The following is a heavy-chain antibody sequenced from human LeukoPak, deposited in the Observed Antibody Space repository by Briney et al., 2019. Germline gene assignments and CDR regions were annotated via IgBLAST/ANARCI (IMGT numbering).Heavy chain of an antibody. CDR1: GGSISSSSYY. Sequence: SETLSLTCTVSGGSISSSSYYWGWIRQPPGKGLEWIGSIYYSGSTYYNPSLKSRVTISVDTSKNQFSLKLSSVTAADTAVYYCARSGIVGATTVQHWGQGTLVTVSS. V-gene: IGHV4-39*07. D-gene: IGHD1-26*01. CDR2: IYYSGST. CDR3: ARSGIVGATTVQH. J-gene: IGHJ1*01.